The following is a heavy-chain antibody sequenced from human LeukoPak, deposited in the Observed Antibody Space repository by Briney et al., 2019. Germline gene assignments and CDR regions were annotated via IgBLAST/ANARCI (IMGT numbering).Heavy chain of an antibody. CDR1: VYTFTNYD. D-gene: IGHD3-10*01. Sequence: ASVKVSCKASVYTFTNYDINWVRQTTGQGLEWMGWMNPNSANTGYAQNFQGRVTITMNTSIGTAYMDLSSLRSEDTAVYYCARGKRYDSGSYYTDYWGQGTLVTVSS. CDR3: ARGKRYDSGSYYTDY. CDR2: MNPNSANT. V-gene: IGHV1-8*03. J-gene: IGHJ4*02.